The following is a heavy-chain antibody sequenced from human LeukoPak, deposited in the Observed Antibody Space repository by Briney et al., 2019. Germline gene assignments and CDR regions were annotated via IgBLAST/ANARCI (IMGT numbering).Heavy chain of an antibody. D-gene: IGHD3-10*01. V-gene: IGHV4-34*01. Sequence: PSETLSLTCAVYGGSFSGYYWSWIRQPPGKGLEWIGEINHSGSTNYNPSLTSRVTISVDTSKNQFSLKLSSVTAAGTAVYYFARGRGYYGSGIVYGMDVWGKGTTVTVSS. CDR1: GGSFSGYY. J-gene: IGHJ6*04. CDR2: INHSGST. CDR3: ARGRGYYGSGIVYGMDV.